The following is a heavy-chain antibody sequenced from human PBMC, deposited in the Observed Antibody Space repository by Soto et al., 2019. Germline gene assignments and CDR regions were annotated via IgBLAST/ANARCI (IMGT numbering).Heavy chain of an antibody. CDR3: ARENFGGVIHDAFDL. J-gene: IGHJ3*01. CDR2: IYDSETI. Sequence: QVQLQESGPGLVKPSQTLSLTCTVSGGSVSSGGYYWNWIRQHPGKGLEWIGYIYDSETIYYNPSLKSRLNISMDTSKNQFSLKVSSVTPADTAVYYCARENFGGVIHDAFDLWGQGTMVSVSS. V-gene: IGHV4-31*03. D-gene: IGHD3-3*01. CDR1: GGSVSSGGYY.